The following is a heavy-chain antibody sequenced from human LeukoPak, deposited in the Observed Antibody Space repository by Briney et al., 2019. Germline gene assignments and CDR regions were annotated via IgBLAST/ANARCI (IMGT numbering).Heavy chain of an antibody. Sequence: QTGGSLRLSCAASGFTFSSYAMSWVRQAPGKGLEWVSAISGSGGSTYYADSVEGRFTISRDNSKNTLYLQMNSLRAEDTAVYYCAKDGSGSSTTVCLGYWGQGTLVTVSS. J-gene: IGHJ4*02. CDR2: ISGSGGST. CDR1: GFTFSSYA. V-gene: IGHV3-23*01. CDR3: AKDGSGSSTTVCLGY. D-gene: IGHD4-17*01.